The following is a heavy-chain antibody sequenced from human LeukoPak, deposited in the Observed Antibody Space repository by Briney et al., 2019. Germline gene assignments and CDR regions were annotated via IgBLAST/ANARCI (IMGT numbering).Heavy chain of an antibody. Sequence: PSETLSLTCTVSGGSISSSSYYWGWIRQPPGKGLERIGSIYYSGSTYYNPSLKSRVTISVDTSKNQFSLKLSSVTAADTAVYYCARNRHYSDDLWGRGTLVTVSS. D-gene: IGHD2-15*01. CDR3: ARNRHYSDDL. CDR1: GGSISSSSYY. J-gene: IGHJ2*01. CDR2: IYYSGST. V-gene: IGHV4-39*01.